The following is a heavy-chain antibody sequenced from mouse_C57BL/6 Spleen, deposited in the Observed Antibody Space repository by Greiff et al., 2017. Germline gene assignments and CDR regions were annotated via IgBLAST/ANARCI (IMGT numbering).Heavy chain of an antibody. CDR1: GFTFSSYA. CDR3: ERRGWLLGDFDV. V-gene: IGHV5-4*01. CDR2: ISDGGSYT. D-gene: IGHD2-3*01. J-gene: IGHJ1*03. Sequence: EVQVVESGGGLVKPGGSLKLSCAASGFTFSSYAMSWVRQTPEKRLEWVATISDGGSYTYYPDNVKGRFTISRDNAKNNLYLQMSHLKSEDTAMSYCERRGWLLGDFDVWGTGTTVTVSS.